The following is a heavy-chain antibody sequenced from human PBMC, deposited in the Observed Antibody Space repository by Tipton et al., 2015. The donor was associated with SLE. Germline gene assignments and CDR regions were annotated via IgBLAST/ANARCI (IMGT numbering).Heavy chain of an antibody. Sequence: QSGAEVKKPGASVKVSRKASGYTFTSYDINWVRQATGQGLEWMGWMNPNSGNTGYAQKFQGRVTMTRNTSISTAYMELSRLRSDDTAVYYCAGSDGYNTPFDYWGQGTLVTVSS. CDR2: MNPNSGNT. D-gene: IGHD5-24*01. CDR3: AGSDGYNTPFDY. J-gene: IGHJ4*02. V-gene: IGHV1-8*01. CDR1: GYTFTSYD.